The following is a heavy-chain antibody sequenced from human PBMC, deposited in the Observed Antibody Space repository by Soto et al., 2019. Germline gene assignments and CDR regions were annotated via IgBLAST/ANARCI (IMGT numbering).Heavy chain of an antibody. J-gene: IGHJ6*02. Sequence: PGESLKISCKGSGYSFTSYWIGWVRQMPGKGLEWMGIIYPGDSDTRYSPSFQGQVTISADKSIGTAYLQWSSLKASDTAMYYCASIAVAGRSFYYGMDVWGQGTTVTVSS. D-gene: IGHD6-19*01. V-gene: IGHV5-51*01. CDR3: ASIAVAGRSFYYGMDV. CDR1: GYSFTSYW. CDR2: IYPGDSDT.